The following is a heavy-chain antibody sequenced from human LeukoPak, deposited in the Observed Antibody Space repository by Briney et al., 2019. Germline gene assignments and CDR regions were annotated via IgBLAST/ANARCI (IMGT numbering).Heavy chain of an antibody. Sequence: ASVTVSCKASGYTFTSYGISWVRQAPGQGLEWMGWISAYNGNTNYAQKLQGRVTMTTDTSTSTAYMELRSLRSDDTAVYYCAATYQPLLYGISWGQGTLVTVSS. CDR3: AATYQPLLYGIS. J-gene: IGHJ5*02. D-gene: IGHD2-2*02. CDR2: ISAYNGNT. V-gene: IGHV1-18*01. CDR1: GYTFTSYG.